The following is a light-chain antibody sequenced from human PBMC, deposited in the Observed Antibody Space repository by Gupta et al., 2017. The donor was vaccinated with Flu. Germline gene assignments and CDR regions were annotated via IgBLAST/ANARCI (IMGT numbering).Light chain of an antibody. Sequence: PSSLSASVGDRVTITCRASESIGNYLSWYQQKAGRAPKLLIFAASSVQSGVPSRFSGSRSGTDFTLTIRRLQPEDFATYYCRQSDITPRTFGQGTKVEVK. CDR3: RQSDITPRT. CDR2: AAS. J-gene: IGKJ1*01. CDR1: ESIGNY. V-gene: IGKV1-39*01.